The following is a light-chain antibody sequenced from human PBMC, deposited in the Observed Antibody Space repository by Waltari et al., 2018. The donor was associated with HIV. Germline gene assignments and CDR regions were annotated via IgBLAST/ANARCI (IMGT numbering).Light chain of an antibody. CDR3: LQARQTPWT. Sequence: DIVMSQFPLSLPVTPGEPASMSCNSSQSLLHSNGYNFLDWYFQRPGQSPQLLIYMASYRASGVPDRISGSGSGTNLTLRIGRVATEDVGVYYCLQARQTPWTFGQGTKVEI. CDR2: MAS. V-gene: IGKV2-28*01. J-gene: IGKJ1*01. CDR1: QSLLHSNGYNF.